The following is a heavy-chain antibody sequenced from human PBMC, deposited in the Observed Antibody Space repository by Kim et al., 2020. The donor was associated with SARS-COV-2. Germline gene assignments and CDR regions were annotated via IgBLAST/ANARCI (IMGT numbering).Heavy chain of an antibody. V-gene: IGHV4-59*13. CDR2: IYYSGST. D-gene: IGHD5-12*01. J-gene: IGHJ5*02. Sequence: SETLSLTCTVSGGSISSYYWSWIRQPPGKGLEWIGYIYYSGSTNYNPSLKSRVTISVDTSKNQFSLKLSSVTAADTAVYYCAREQIDGYNFGAYWFDPWGQGTLVTVSS. CDR3: AREQIDGYNFGAYWFDP. CDR1: GGSISSYY.